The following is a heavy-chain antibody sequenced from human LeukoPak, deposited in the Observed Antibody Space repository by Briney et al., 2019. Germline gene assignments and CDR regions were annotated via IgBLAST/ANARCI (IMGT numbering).Heavy chain of an antibody. Sequence: ASVKVSCKASGYTFTNYGITWVRQAPGQGLEWMGWISGYQGSTKYAQNFQGRVTMTIDTSTSTAYMELRSLRSDDTAVYYCARYNNWNDDPDDYWGQGTLVTVAS. CDR2: ISGYQGST. D-gene: IGHD1-20*01. J-gene: IGHJ4*02. CDR3: ARYNNWNDDPDDY. V-gene: IGHV1-18*01. CDR1: GYTFTNYG.